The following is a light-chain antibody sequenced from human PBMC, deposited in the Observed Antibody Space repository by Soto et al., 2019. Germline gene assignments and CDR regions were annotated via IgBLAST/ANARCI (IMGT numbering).Light chain of an antibody. CDR2: KAS. Sequence: DIQMTHSPSTLSASVGDRVTITFRASQSISSWLAWYQQKPGKAPKLLIYKASNLESWVPSRFTGSGSGIDFTLTISSLQPEDFATYYCQQFHSYPITFGQGTRLEIK. V-gene: IGKV1-5*03. CDR1: QSISSW. J-gene: IGKJ5*01. CDR3: QQFHSYPIT.